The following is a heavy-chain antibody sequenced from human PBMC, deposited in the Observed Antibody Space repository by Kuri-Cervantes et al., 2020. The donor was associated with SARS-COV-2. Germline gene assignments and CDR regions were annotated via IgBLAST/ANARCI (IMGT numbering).Heavy chain of an antibody. D-gene: IGHD2-2*01. V-gene: IGHV3-7*01. Sequence: GESLKISCAASRISFECDVLTWVRQAPGKGLEWVANIKQDGSEKNYVDSVKGRFTISRDNAKNSLYLQMNSLRAKDTAVYYCARAHCSTPTCSNPGGYWGQGTLVTVSS. CDR1: RISFECDV. CDR3: ARAHCSTPTCSNPGGY. CDR2: IKQDGSEK. J-gene: IGHJ4*02.